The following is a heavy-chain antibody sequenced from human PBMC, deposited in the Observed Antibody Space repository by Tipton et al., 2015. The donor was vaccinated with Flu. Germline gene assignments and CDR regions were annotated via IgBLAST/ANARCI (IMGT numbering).Heavy chain of an antibody. D-gene: IGHD1-1*01. V-gene: IGHV1-46*01. CDR2: IYPAGGGI. CDR3: ARDKGGGTYTFDV. Sequence: QVQLVQSGAEVKTPGASVKVSCKASGYTFTSYNMHWVRQAPGQGLEWMGIIYPAGGGISYAQKFQGRVIMTRDRSTGTVHMELSTLRSDETAMYYCARDKGGGTYTFDVWGQGTMVTVSS. CDR1: GYTFTSYN. J-gene: IGHJ3*01.